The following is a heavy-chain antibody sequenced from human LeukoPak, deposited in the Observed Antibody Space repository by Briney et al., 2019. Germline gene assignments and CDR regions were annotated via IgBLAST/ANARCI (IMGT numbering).Heavy chain of an antibody. Sequence: GGSLRLSCAASGFTFNYSSVNWVRQAPGKGLVWVSRIKSDGSSTSYADSVKGRFTISRDNAKNTLYLQMNSLRAEDTAVYYCARAYYYDSSGYLANWYFDLWGRGTLVTVSS. CDR1: GFTFNYSS. V-gene: IGHV3-74*01. CDR3: ARAYYYDSSGYLANWYFDL. D-gene: IGHD3-22*01. J-gene: IGHJ2*01. CDR2: IKSDGSST.